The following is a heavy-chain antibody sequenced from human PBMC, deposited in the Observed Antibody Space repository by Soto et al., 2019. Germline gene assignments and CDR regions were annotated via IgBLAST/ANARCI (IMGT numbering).Heavy chain of an antibody. V-gene: IGHV4-39*01. Sequence: QLQLQESGPGLVKPSETLSLTCTVSGDSISSSSYYWGWIRQPPGKGLEWIGNFYYSGSTYYNPSLKSRVTISVDTSKNQFSLKVSSVTAADTAVYYCARTTATGDNGRGWFDPWGQGTLVTVSS. CDR2: FYYSGST. J-gene: IGHJ5*02. CDR3: ARTTATGDNGRGWFDP. CDR1: GDSISSSSYY. D-gene: IGHD7-27*01.